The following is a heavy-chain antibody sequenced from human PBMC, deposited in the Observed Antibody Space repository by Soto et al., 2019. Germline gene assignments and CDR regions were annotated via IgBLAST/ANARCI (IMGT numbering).Heavy chain of an antibody. D-gene: IGHD1-7*01. Sequence: SVQVSCKAPGGTFSSYAISWVRQAPGQGLEWMGGIIPIFGTANYAQKFQGRVTITADESTSTAYMEMSSPRSEDTAEYYCARGGGELELLEGYYYYGMDVWGQGTTVTVSS. J-gene: IGHJ6*02. CDR3: ARGGGELELLEGYYYYGMDV. CDR1: GGTFSSYA. CDR2: IIPIFGTA. V-gene: IGHV1-69*13.